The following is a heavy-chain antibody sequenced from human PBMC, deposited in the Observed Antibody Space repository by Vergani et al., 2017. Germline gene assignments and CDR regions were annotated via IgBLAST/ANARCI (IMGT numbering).Heavy chain of an antibody. Sequence: QVQVVQSGAEVKKSGASVKVSCKTSGYTFSNYHMHWVRQAPGQGLEWMGIINPSGGHTNYAQKFQGRVTMTRDTSTSTVYMELSSLRSEDTAIYYCAIGDYGILTGYRYWGQGTLVTVSA. D-gene: IGHD3-9*01. V-gene: IGHV1-46*03. CDR1: GYTFSNYH. CDR3: AIGDYGILTGYRY. CDR2: INPSGGHT. J-gene: IGHJ4*02.